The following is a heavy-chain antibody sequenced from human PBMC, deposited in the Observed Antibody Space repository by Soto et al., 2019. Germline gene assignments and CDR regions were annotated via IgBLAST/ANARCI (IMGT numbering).Heavy chain of an antibody. J-gene: IGHJ6*03. Sequence: SQTLSLTCVISGDSVSGNRAAWNWIRQSPSRGLEWLGRTYYRSKWYIEYAPSVTGRMTINPDTSKNQFSLQLNSVTPEDTAVYYCATGMLIRGHHYYVDVWGQGTSVTVS. CDR3: ATGMLIRGHHYYVDV. CDR2: TYYRSKWYI. D-gene: IGHD3-10*01. V-gene: IGHV6-1*01. CDR1: GDSVSGNRAA.